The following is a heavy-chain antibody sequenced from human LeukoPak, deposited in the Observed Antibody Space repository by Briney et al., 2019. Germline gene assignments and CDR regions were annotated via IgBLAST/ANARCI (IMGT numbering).Heavy chain of an antibody. J-gene: IGHJ5*02. V-gene: IGHV1-46*01. CDR1: GYTFTSYY. Sequence: ASVKVSCKASGYTFTSYYMHWVRQAPGQGLEWMGLINPTGGNTDYAQKFQGRVTMTRDMSTSTDYMELSSLRSEDTAIYYCARDNSVGDNAWWFDPWGQGTLVSLSS. CDR3: ARDNSVGDNAWWFDP. CDR2: INPTGGNT. D-gene: IGHD1-26*01.